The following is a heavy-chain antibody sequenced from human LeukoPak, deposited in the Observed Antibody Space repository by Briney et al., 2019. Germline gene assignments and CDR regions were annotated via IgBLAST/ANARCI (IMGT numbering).Heavy chain of an antibody. Sequence: SETLSLTCTVSGGSISSSNYYWGWIRQPPGKGLEWIGSIYYSGSTYYNPSLKSRVTISVDTSKNQFSLKLSSVTAADTAVYYCARLDGCCSGGSCYSVSFVDPWGQGTLVTVSS. CDR2: IYYSGST. CDR3: ARLDGCCSGGSCYSVSFVDP. J-gene: IGHJ5*02. D-gene: IGHD2-15*01. CDR1: GGSISSSNYY. V-gene: IGHV4-39*01.